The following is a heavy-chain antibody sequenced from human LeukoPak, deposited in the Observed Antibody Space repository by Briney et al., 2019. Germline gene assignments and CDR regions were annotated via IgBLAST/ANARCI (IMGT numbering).Heavy chain of an antibody. Sequence: ASVKVSCKVSGYTLTELSMHWVRQAPGKGGEWMGGFDLEDGETIYSQKFQGRGTMTKETFTDTAYMELSSLRSEDRAVYYCATVRGYSYGYYFDYWGQGALVTVSS. CDR3: ATVRGYSYGYYFDY. D-gene: IGHD5-18*01. CDR1: GYTLTELS. J-gene: IGHJ4*02. CDR2: FDLEDGET. V-gene: IGHV1-24*01.